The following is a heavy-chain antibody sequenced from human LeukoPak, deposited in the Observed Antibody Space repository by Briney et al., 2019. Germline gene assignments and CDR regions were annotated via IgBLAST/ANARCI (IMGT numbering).Heavy chain of an antibody. Sequence: ASETLSLTCTVSGGSISSSSYYWGWIRQPPGKGLEWIGSIYYSGSTYYNPSLKSRVTISVDTSKNQFPLKLSSVTAADTAVYYCARHGSASLWITYYYGSGRTNWFDPWGQGTLVTVSS. CDR2: IYYSGST. V-gene: IGHV4-39*01. D-gene: IGHD3-10*01. CDR1: GGSISSSSYY. CDR3: ARHGSASLWITYYYGSGRTNWFDP. J-gene: IGHJ5*02.